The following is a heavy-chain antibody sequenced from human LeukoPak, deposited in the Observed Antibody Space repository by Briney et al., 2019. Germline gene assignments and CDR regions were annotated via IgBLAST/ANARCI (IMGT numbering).Heavy chain of an antibody. CDR2: ISYSGTT. V-gene: IGHV4-31*03. J-gene: IGHJ3*02. Sequence: SETLSLTCTVSGGSISSGGDDWSWIRQHPGKGLEWIGYISYSGTTYYSPSLRSRITISLDTSKNQFSLELSSVTAADTAVYYCARAAWRGSNSRDAFDIWGLGTVVTVSS. D-gene: IGHD4-23*01. CDR1: GGSISSGGDD. CDR3: ARAAWRGSNSRDAFDI.